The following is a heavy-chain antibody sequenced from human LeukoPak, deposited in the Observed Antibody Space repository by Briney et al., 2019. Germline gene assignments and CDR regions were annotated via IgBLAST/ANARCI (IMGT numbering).Heavy chain of an antibody. CDR2: FDPEDGET. CDR3: ARDLERYFDWLPNYYYYYMDG. Sequence: ASVKVSCKVSGYTLTELSMHWVRQAPGKGLEWMGGFDPEDGETVYAQKFQGRVTMTRDTSISTAYMELSRLRSDDTAVYYCARDLERYFDWLPNYYYYYMDGWGKGTTVTVSS. D-gene: IGHD3-9*01. V-gene: IGHV1-24*01. CDR1: GYTLTELS. J-gene: IGHJ6*03.